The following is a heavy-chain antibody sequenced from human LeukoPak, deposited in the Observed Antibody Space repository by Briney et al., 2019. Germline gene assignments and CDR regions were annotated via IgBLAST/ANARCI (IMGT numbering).Heavy chain of an antibody. J-gene: IGHJ4*02. V-gene: IGHV3-30-3*01. D-gene: IGHD6-19*01. CDR3: GSGWDKDRAPDY. Sequence: PGGSLRLSCAASGFAFSTYAMHWVRQAPRKGLEWVSFISYNGNNKDYAVSVKGRFTVSRDNSKNTLYLQMHSLTVEDTAVYYCGSGWDKDRAPDYWGKGTLVTASA. CDR2: ISYNGNNK. CDR1: GFAFSTYA.